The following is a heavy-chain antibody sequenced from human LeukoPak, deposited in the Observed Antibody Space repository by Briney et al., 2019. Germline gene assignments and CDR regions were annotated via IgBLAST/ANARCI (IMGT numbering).Heavy chain of an antibody. D-gene: IGHD3-16*01. J-gene: IGHJ4*02. V-gene: IGHV3-30-3*01. CDR3: ARDGGKAHRLRGVPPNYFDY. CDR2: ISYDGSNK. CDR1: GFTFSSYA. Sequence: GRSLRLSCAASGFTFSSYAMHWVRQAPGKGLEWVAVISYDGSNKYYADSVKGRFTISRDNSKNTLYLQMNSLRAEDTAVYYCARDGGKAHRLRGVPPNYFDYWGQGTLVTVSS.